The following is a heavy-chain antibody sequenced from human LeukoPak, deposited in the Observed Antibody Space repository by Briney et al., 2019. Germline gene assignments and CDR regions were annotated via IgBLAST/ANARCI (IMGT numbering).Heavy chain of an antibody. CDR3: ARGPPLDP. CDR2: INHSGST. V-gene: IGHV4-34*01. Sequence: SETLSLTCAVYGGSFSGYYWSWIRQPPGKGLEWIGQINHSGSTNYSPSLKSRVTISVDTSKNHFSLKLNSVTAADTAVYYCARGPPLDPWGQGTLVTASS. CDR1: GGSFSGYY. J-gene: IGHJ5*02.